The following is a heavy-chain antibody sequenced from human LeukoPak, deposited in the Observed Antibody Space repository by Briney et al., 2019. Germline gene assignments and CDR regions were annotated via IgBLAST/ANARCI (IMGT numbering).Heavy chain of an antibody. CDR2: ISAYNGDT. V-gene: IGHV1-18*01. CDR1: GYTFTSYD. CDR3: ARDSSLHFDY. J-gene: IGHJ4*02. Sequence: ASVKVSCKASGYTFTSYDINWVRQAPGQGLEWMGWISAYNGDTNYAQKLQGRVTMTTDTSTSTAYMELRSLRSDDTAVYYCARDSSLHFDYWGQGTLVTVSS. D-gene: IGHD3-16*02.